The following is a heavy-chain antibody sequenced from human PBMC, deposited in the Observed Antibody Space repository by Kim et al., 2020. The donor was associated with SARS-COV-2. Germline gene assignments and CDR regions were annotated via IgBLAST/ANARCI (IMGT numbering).Heavy chain of an antibody. D-gene: IGHD2-2*01. Sequence: GGSLRLSCAASGFTFSSYGMHWVRQAPGKGLEWVAVISYDGSNKYYADSVKGRFTISRDNSKNTLYLQMNSLRAEDTAVYYCASCVVVPAAIDYWGQGT. CDR1: GFTFSSYG. V-gene: IGHV3-30*03. CDR3: ASCVVVPAAIDY. J-gene: IGHJ4*02. CDR2: ISYDGSNK.